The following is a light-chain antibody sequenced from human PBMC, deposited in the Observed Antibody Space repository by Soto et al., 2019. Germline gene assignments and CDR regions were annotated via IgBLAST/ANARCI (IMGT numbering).Light chain of an antibody. CDR1: SSNIGSNY. J-gene: IGLJ1*01. Sequence: QSVLTQPPSASGTPGQRVTISCSGSSSNIGSNYVYWYQQLPGTAPKLLIYSDDQRPSGVPDRFSGSKSGTSASLAISGLRSEDEAAYYCGAWDDSLTRPVFGTGTKVTVL. V-gene: IGLV1-47*02. CDR2: SDD. CDR3: GAWDDSLTRPV.